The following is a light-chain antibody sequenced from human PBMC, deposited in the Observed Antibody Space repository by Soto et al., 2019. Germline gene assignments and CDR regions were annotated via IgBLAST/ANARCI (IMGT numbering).Light chain of an antibody. J-gene: IGKJ1*01. Sequence: ELVMTQSPDTLSVSPGDGATLSCRASQSVSSNLAWYQQKPGQAPRLLIYGASNRATGIPDRFSGSGSGTEFTLTISSLQPDDFATYYCQQYHTFWTFGQGTKVDIK. CDR1: QSVSSN. V-gene: IGKV3D-15*01. CDR2: GAS. CDR3: QQYHTFWT.